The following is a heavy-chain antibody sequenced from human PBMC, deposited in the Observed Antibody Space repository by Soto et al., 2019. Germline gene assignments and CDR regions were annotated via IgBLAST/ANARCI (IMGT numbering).Heavy chain of an antibody. CDR2: IYHSGST. CDR3: ARVGVIFSYYYGMDV. V-gene: IGHV4-4*02. D-gene: IGHD3-3*02. J-gene: IGHJ6*01. Sequence: QLQLQESGPGLVKPSGTLSLTCAVSGGSISSSNWLSWVRQPPGKGVEWIGEIYHSGSTNYNPTLMSLDTNSVDKSRNQCSRETSSVTAADTAVYYCARVGVIFSYYYGMDVRCHGTTVVVSS. CDR1: GGSISSSNW.